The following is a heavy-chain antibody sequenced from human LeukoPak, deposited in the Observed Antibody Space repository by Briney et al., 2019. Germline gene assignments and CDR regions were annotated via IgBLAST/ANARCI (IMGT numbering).Heavy chain of an antibody. J-gene: IGHJ4*02. CDR2: ISYDGSNK. Sequence: GGSLRLSCAASGFTFSSYAMHWVRQAPGKGLEWVAVISYDGSNKYYADSVKGRFTISRDNSKSTLYLQMNSLRAEDTAVYYCARGGPAAGRFDYWGQGTLVTVSS. D-gene: IGHD6-13*01. CDR1: GFTFSSYA. CDR3: ARGGPAAGRFDY. V-gene: IGHV3-30*14.